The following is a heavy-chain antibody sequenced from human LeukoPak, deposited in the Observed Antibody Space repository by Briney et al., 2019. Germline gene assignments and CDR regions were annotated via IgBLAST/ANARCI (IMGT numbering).Heavy chain of an antibody. CDR3: ARDRPAMITFGGVIIAAY. CDR1: GYTFTSHG. CDR2: VSGYNGNT. Sequence: ASVKVSCKASGYTFTSHGINWFRPAPGQGLEWMGWVSGYNGNTDYAQKFQGRVTMTTDRSTNTVYMELRSLRSDDTAVYYCARDRPAMITFGGVIIAAYWGQGTLVSVSP. J-gene: IGHJ4*02. D-gene: IGHD3-16*02. V-gene: IGHV1-18*01.